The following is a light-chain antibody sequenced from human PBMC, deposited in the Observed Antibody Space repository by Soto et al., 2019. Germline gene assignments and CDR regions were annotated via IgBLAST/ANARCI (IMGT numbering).Light chain of an antibody. CDR3: QQRSSWPLT. V-gene: IGKV3-11*01. Sequence: ETVLTQSPATLSLSPGERAILSCRASQSVSTYLAWYQQKPVQAPRLLISDASNRATGIPARFSGSGSGADITLTISSLDPDDFAVYYGQQRSSWPLTFGGGTKVEIK. CDR2: DAS. J-gene: IGKJ4*01. CDR1: QSVSTY.